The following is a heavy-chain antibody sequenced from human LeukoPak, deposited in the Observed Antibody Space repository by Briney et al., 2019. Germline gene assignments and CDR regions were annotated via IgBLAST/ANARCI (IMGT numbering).Heavy chain of an antibody. CDR2: ISSSGSTI. CDR1: GGSISSYY. CDR3: ARSVTMVRGARAVLGY. J-gene: IGHJ4*02. Sequence: LSLTCTVSGGSISSYYWSWIRQAPGKGLEWVSYISSSGSTIYYADSVKGRFTTSRDNAKSSLYLQMNSLRAEDTAVYYCARSVTMVRGARAVLGYWGQGTLVTVSS. D-gene: IGHD3-10*01. V-gene: IGHV3-11*01.